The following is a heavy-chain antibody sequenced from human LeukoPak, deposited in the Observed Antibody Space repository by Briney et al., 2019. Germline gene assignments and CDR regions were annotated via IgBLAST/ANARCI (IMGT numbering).Heavy chain of an antibody. CDR2: MNPSSGVT. V-gene: IGHV1-2*02. CDR3: AREIGPRQLHLWGSAFDY. J-gene: IGHJ4*02. CDR1: GYTFTGYY. D-gene: IGHD5-18*01. Sequence: GASVKVSCKASGYTFTGYYMHWVRQAPGQGLEWMGWMNPSSGVTNYAQKFQGRVTMTRDTSTSTVYMELSSLRSEDTAVYYCAREIGPRQLHLWGSAFDYWGQGTLVTVSS.